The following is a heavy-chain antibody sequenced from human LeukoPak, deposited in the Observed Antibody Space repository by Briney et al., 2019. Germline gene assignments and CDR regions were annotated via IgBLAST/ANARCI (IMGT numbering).Heavy chain of an antibody. V-gene: IGHV4-38-2*02. J-gene: IGHJ4*02. Sequence: PSETLSLTCTVSGDSTASGYYGGWIRQPPGKGPEWIGSIYQSGTTYYNPSLKSRVTISIDTSKNQFSLRLTSVTDADTAVYYCARGRRGYRTEFDSWGQGTLVTVSS. CDR1: GDSTASGYY. D-gene: IGHD3-22*01. CDR2: IYQSGTT. CDR3: ARGRRGYRTEFDS.